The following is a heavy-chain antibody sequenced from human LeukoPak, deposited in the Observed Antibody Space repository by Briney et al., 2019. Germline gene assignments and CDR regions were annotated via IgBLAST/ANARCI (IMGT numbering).Heavy chain of an antibody. V-gene: IGHV3-7*01. J-gene: IGHJ4*02. CDR2: INQDGSVK. Sequence: GGSLRLSCAASGFTFSNYWMSWVRQAPGKGLEWVANINQDGSVKYYVDSVKGRFTISRDNAKNSLYLRVNSLRAGDTAIYYCARIGYSSSSMDYWGQGTLVTVSS. CDR1: GFTFSNYW. D-gene: IGHD6-6*01. CDR3: ARIGYSSSSMDY.